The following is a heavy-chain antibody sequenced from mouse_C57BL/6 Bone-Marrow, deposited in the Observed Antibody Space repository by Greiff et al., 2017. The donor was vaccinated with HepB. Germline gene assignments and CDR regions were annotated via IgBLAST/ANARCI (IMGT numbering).Heavy chain of an antibody. CDR3: ARSYYYGSSYAMDN. J-gene: IGHJ4*01. V-gene: IGHV7-3*01. CDR2: IRNKANGHTT. D-gene: IGHD1-1*01. CDR1: GFTFTDYY. Sequence: EVHLVESGGGLVQPGGSLSLSCAASGFTFTDYYMSWVRQPPGKALEWLGFIRNKANGHTTEYSASVKGRFTISRDKSQSILYLQMNALRAEDSATDYWARSYYYGSSYAMDNRGEGTSVTDST.